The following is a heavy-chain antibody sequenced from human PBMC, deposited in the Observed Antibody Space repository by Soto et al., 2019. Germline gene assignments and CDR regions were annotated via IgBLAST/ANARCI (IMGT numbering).Heavy chain of an antibody. CDR2: ISSSDNTI. V-gene: IGHV3-11*01. CDR1: GLSFSDFY. D-gene: IGHD6-13*01. Sequence: QVLLVESGGGLVKPGGSLRLSCAASGLSFSDFYMSWIRQAPGKGLEWVSYISSSDNTINYADSVKGRVSISRDNSKNSLFLQMNSLRAEDTAVYYCARGSWHFDYWGQGTLVTVSS. J-gene: IGHJ4*02. CDR3: ARGSWHFDY.